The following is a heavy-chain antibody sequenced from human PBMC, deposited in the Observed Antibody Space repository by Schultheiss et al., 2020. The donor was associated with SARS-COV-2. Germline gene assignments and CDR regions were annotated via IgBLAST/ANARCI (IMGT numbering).Heavy chain of an antibody. V-gene: IGHV3-74*01. J-gene: IGHJ4*02. CDR1: GFTFSSYW. Sequence: SCAVSGFTFSSYWMHWVRQAPGKGLVWVSCINSDGSNTNYADSVKGRFTISRDNSKNTLYLQMNSLRAEDTAVYYCAKEDSGYDQAFDYWGQGTLVTVSS. CDR3: AKEDSGYDQAFDY. CDR2: INSDGSNT. D-gene: IGHD5-12*01.